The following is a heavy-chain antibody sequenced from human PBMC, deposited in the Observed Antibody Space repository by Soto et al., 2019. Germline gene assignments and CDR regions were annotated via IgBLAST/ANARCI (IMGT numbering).Heavy chain of an antibody. D-gene: IGHD3-10*01. CDR3: ASDPYYYASGY. CDR1: GFTFSDLY. J-gene: IGHJ4*02. CDR2: ISGGGETI. Sequence: QVQLVESGGGLVKPEGSLRLSCAASGFTFSDLYMTWIRQAPGKGLEWISYISGGGETIHYADSVRGRFTVSRDNARKSLYLQMNSLRAEDTAVYYCASDPYYYASGYWGQGTLVTVSS. V-gene: IGHV3-11*01.